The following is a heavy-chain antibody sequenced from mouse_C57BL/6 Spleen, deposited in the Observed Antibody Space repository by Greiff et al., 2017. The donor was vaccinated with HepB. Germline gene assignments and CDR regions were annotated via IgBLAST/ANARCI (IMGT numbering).Heavy chain of an antibody. D-gene: IGHD1-1*01. Sequence: QVQLKESGPGLVQPSQSLSITCTVSGFSLTSYGVHWVRRSPGKGLEWLGVIWSGGSTDYNAAFISRLSISKDTSKSQVFFKMNSLQADDTAIYYCARKAVVASHWYFDGWGTGTTVTVSS. CDR2: IWSGGST. V-gene: IGHV2-2*01. J-gene: IGHJ1*03. CDR3: ARKAVVASHWYFDG. CDR1: GFSLTSYG.